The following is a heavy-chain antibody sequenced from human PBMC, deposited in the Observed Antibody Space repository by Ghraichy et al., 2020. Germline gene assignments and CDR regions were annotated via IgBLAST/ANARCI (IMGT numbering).Heavy chain of an antibody. D-gene: IGHD5-12*01. V-gene: IGHV3-21*01. CDR3: AREKSGFYYYGMDV. J-gene: IGHJ6*02. Sequence: GGSLRLSCAASGFALSSYSMNWVRQAPGKGLEWISSTSGRTGNIYYGDSVKGRFTIVRDNVKNSLFLQMDSLRPEDTAVYFCAREKSGFYYYGMDVWGQGTTVTVSS. CDR2: TSGRTGNI. CDR1: GFALSSYS.